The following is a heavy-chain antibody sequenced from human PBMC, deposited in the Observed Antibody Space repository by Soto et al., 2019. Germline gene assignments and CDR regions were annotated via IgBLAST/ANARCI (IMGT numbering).Heavy chain of an antibody. CDR1: GGSISSYY. J-gene: IGHJ5*02. D-gene: IGHD2-15*01. V-gene: IGHV4-59*01. CDR2: IYYSGGT. CDR3: ARSSGYCSGGSCYREWFDP. Sequence: SETLSLTCTVSGGSISSYYWSWIRQPPGKGLEWIGYIYYSGGTNYNPSLKSRVTISVDTSKNQFSLKLSSVTAADTAVYYCARSSGYCSGGSCYREWFDPWGQGTLVTVSS.